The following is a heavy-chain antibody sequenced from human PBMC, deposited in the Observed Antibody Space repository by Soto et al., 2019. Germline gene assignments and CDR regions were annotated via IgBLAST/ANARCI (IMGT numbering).Heavy chain of an antibody. D-gene: IGHD1-1*01. CDR1: GGSISSYY. V-gene: IGHV4-59*01. Sequence: SETLSLTCTVSGGSISSYYWSWIRQPPGKGLEWIGYIYYSGSTNYNPSLKSRVTISVDTSKNQFSLKLSSVTAADTAAYYYARVEGTTGTPSSYYYYMDVWGKGTTVTVSS. J-gene: IGHJ6*03. CDR3: ARVEGTTGTPSSYYYYMDV. CDR2: IYYSGST.